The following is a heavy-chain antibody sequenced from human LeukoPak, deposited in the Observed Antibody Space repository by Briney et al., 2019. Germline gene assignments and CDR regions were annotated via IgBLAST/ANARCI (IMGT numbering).Heavy chain of an antibody. V-gene: IGHV4-4*09. CDR1: GGSISSYY. CDR2: IYTSGST. CDR3: AREGTYSSSYDY. J-gene: IGHJ4*02. D-gene: IGHD6-13*01. Sequence: PSETLSLTCTVSGGSISSYYWSWIRQPPGKGLEWIGYIYTSGSTNYNPSLKSRVTISVDTSKNQFSLKLSSVTAADTAVFYCAREGTYSSSYDYWGQGTLVTVSS.